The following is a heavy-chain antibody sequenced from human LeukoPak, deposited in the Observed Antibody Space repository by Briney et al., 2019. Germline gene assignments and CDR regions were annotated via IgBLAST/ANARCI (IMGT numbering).Heavy chain of an antibody. CDR2: INPNSGGT. CDR1: GYTFTGYY. V-gene: IGHV1-2*02. Sequence: ASVNVSCKASGYTFTGYYMHWVRQAPGQGLEWMGWINPNSGGTNYAQKFQGRVTMTRDTSIGTAYMELSRLRSDDAAVYYCARGGSSSWYSSGSYWGQGTLVTVSS. CDR3: ARGGSSSWYSSGSY. J-gene: IGHJ4*02. D-gene: IGHD6-13*01.